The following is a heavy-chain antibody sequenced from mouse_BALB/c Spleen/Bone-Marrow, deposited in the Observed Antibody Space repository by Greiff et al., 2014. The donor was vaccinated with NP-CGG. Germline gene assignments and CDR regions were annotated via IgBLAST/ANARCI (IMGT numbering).Heavy chain of an antibody. CDR1: GYIFSSYW. V-gene: IGHV1-9*01. Sequence: QVQLQQSGAGLMKPGASVTISCKATGYIFSSYWIEWIKQRPGHGLEWIGEILPGSGNTNYNEKFRDKATFTAETSSNIAYMQLSSLTSEDSAVYYCSRRAHYFGSGLDYWGQGTTLTVSS. J-gene: IGHJ2*01. CDR3: SRRAHYFGSGLDY. CDR2: ILPGSGNT. D-gene: IGHD1-1*01.